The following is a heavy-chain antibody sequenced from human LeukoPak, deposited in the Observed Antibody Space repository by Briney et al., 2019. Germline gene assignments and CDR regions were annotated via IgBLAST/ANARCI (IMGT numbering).Heavy chain of an antibody. J-gene: IGHJ1*01. CDR2: INPNSGGT. Sequence: ASVKVSCKASGYTFTGYCMHWVRQAPGQGLEWMGRINPNSGGTNYAQKFQGRVTMTRDTSISTAYMELSRLRSDDTAVYYCASGSYDFWSGSAAEYFQHWGQGTLVTVSS. CDR1: GYTFTGYC. CDR3: ASGSYDFWSGSAAEYFQH. V-gene: IGHV1-2*06. D-gene: IGHD3-3*01.